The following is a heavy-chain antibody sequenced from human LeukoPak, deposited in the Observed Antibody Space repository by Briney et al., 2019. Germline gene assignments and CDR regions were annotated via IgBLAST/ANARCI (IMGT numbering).Heavy chain of an antibody. CDR3: ARDSLFPWEQRGLDY. CDR2: INPSGGST. J-gene: IGHJ4*02. V-gene: IGHV1-46*01. CDR1: GYTFTSYY. Sequence: GASVKVSCTASGYTFTSYYMHWVRQAPGQGLEWMGIINPSGGSTSYAQKFQGRVTMTRDMSTSTVYMELSSLRSEDTAVYYCARDSLFPWEQRGLDYWGQGTLVTVAS. D-gene: IGHD1-26*01.